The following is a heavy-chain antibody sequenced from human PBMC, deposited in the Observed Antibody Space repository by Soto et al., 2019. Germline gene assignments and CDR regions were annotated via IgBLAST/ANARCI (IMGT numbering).Heavy chain of an antibody. J-gene: IGHJ4*02. D-gene: IGHD2-21*01. CDR2: ISYDGSVK. CDR1: GFTFSHYG. CDR3: ARGYGAIRYFFGF. V-gene: IGHV3-30*03. Sequence: QEQLVQSGGGAVQVGRSLRLSCAASGFTFSHYGFYWVRQAPGKGLEWVALISYDGSVKYYADSVKGRFTMSRDNSNNTLSLQMSSPRVEDTAVYYCARGYGAIRYFFGFWGQGSLVTVSS.